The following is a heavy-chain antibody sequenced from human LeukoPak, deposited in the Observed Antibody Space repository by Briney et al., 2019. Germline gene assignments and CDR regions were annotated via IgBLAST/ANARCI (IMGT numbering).Heavy chain of an antibody. J-gene: IGHJ4*02. CDR1: GGSFSGYY. V-gene: IGHV4-34*01. CDR2: INHSGST. CDR3: ARGRGAYYDSSGPGDY. D-gene: IGHD3-22*01. Sequence: SETLSLTCAVYGGSFSGYYWSWIRQPPGKGLEWIGEINHSGSTNYNPSLKSRVTISVDTSKNHFSLKLSSVTAADTAVYYCARGRGAYYDSSGPGDYWGQGTLVTVSS.